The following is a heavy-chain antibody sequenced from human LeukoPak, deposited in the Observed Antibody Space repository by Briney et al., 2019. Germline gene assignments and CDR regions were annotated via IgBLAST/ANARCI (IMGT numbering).Heavy chain of an antibody. J-gene: IGHJ3*02. CDR1: GGSISSSSYY. V-gene: IGHV4-39*01. D-gene: IGHD3-22*01. CDR3: ARKYYYDSSGYYGRLGAFDI. Sequence: SETLSLTCTVSGGSISSSSYYWGWIRQPPGTGLEWIGSIYYSGSTCYNPSLKSRVTISVDTSKNQFSLKLSSVTAADTAVYYCARKYYYDSSGYYGRLGAFDIWGQGTMVTVSS. CDR2: IYYSGST.